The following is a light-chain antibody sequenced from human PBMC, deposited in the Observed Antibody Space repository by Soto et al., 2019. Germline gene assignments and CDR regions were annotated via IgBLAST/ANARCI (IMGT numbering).Light chain of an antibody. CDR1: QSVSSD. CDR2: GAS. CDR3: QQYNNSPPT. J-gene: IGKJ3*01. Sequence: EIVMTQSPATLSVSPGERATLSCRASQSVSSDFAWYQQKPGQAPRLLIYGASSRATGIPARLSGSGSGTDFTPTISSLQSDDSTVYYCQQYNNSPPTFGHGTKVDIK. V-gene: IGKV3-15*01.